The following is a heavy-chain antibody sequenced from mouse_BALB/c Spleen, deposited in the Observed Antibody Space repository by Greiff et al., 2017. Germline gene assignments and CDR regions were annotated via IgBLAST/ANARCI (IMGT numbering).Heavy chain of an antibody. V-gene: IGHV5-4*02. Sequence: EVKVVESGGGLVKPGGSLKLSCAASGFTFSDYYMYWVRQTPEKRLEWVATISDGGSYTYYPDSVKGRFTISRDNAKNNLYLQMSSLKSEDTAMYYCARGPGYYFDDWGQGTTLTVSS. CDR3: ARGPGYYFDD. CDR2: ISDGGSYT. CDR1: GFTFSDYY. J-gene: IGHJ2*01. D-gene: IGHD2-2*01.